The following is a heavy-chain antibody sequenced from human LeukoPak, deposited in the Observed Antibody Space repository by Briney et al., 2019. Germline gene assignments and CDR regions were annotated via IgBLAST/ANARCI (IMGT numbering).Heavy chain of an antibody. CDR3: ARGLWLRMGATHHHWFDP. CDR1: GGSFSGYY. D-gene: IGHD1-26*01. CDR2: INHSGST. J-gene: IGHJ5*02. V-gene: IGHV4-34*01. Sequence: SETLSLTCAVYGGSFSGYYWSWIRQPPGKGLEWIGEINHSGSTNYNPSLKSRVTISVDTSKNQFSLKLSSETAADTAVYYCARGLWLRMGATHHHWFDPWGQGTLVTVSS.